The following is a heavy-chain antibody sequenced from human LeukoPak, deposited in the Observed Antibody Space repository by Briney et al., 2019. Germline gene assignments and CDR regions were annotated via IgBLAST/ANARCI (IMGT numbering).Heavy chain of an antibody. CDR1: GGSISSGSYY. J-gene: IGHJ6*03. V-gene: IGHV4-61*02. Sequence: SQTLSLTCTVSGGSISSGSYYWSWIRQPAGKGLEWIGRIYTSGSTNYNPSLKSRVTISVDTSKNQFSLKLSSVTAADTAVYYCARALYLNYMDVWGKGTTVTVSS. D-gene: IGHD3-16*01. CDR3: ARALYLNYMDV. CDR2: IYTSGST.